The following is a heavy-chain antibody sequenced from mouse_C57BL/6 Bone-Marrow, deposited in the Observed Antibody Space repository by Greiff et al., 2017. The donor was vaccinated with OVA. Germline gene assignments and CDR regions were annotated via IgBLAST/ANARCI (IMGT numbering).Heavy chain of an antibody. CDR2: ISGGGGNT. D-gene: IGHD2-4*01. CDR3: ARHDLSTMITTSPFAY. J-gene: IGHJ3*01. Sequence: EVKLQESGGGLVKPGGSLKLSCAASGFTFSSYTMSWVRQTPEKRLEWVATISGGGGNTYYPDSVKGRFTISRDNAKNTLYLQMSSLRSEDTALYYCARHDLSTMITTSPFAYWGQGTLVTVSA. CDR1: GFTFSSYT. V-gene: IGHV5-9*01.